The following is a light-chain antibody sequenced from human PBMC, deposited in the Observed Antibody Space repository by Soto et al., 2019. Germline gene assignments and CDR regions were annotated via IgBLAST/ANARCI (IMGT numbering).Light chain of an antibody. CDR2: EVS. V-gene: IGLV2-14*01. CDR1: SSDVGGYNY. J-gene: IGLJ1*01. CDR3: SSYTSSSTLV. Sequence: QSALTQPASVSGSPGQSITISCTGTSSDVGGYNYVSWYQQHPGKAPKLMIYEVSNRPSGVSNRFSGSKSGNTASLTISGHQAEDEADYYCSSYTSSSTLVFGSGTKLNVL.